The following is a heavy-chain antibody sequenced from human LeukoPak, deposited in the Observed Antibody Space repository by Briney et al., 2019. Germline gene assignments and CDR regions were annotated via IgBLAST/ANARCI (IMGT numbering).Heavy chain of an antibody. CDR3: ARRYYYGSGSFPFGY. D-gene: IGHD3-10*01. CDR1: GGSISSSNW. V-gene: IGHV4-4*02. CDR2: IYHSGST. J-gene: IGHJ4*02. Sequence: PSETLSLTCAVSGGSISSSNWWSWVRQPPGKGLEWIGEIYHSGSTNYNPSLKSRVTISVDKSKNQFSLKLSSVTAADTAVYYCARRYYYGSGSFPFGYWGQGTLVTVSS.